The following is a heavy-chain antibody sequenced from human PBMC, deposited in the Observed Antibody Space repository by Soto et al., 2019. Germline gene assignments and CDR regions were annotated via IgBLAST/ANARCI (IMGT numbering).Heavy chain of an antibody. CDR1: GFTFDDYA. CDR3: TKDIGYGDSLVDCSYYGMDV. CDR2: IRWNSGSI. Sequence: RLSCAASGFTFDDYAMHWVRQAPGKGLEWVSGIRWNSGSIGYADSVKGRFIISRDNAKNSLYLQMNSLRAEDTALYYCTKDIGYGDSLVDCSYYGMDVWGQGTTVTVSS. J-gene: IGHJ6*02. V-gene: IGHV3-9*01. D-gene: IGHD4-17*01.